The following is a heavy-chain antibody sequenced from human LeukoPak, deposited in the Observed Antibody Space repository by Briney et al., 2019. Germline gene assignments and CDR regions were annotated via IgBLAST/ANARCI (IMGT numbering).Heavy chain of an antibody. J-gene: IGHJ5*02. CDR3: ARVLSSSWYRYYGWFDP. CDR1: GYTFTSYG. CDR2: ISAYNGNT. D-gene: IGHD6-13*01. V-gene: IGHV1-18*01. Sequence: GASVKVSCKASGYTFTSYGISWVRRAPGPGLEWMGWISAYNGNTNYAQKLQGRVTMTTDTSTSTAYMELRSLRSDDTAVYYCARVLSSSWYRYYGWFDPWGQGTLVTVSS.